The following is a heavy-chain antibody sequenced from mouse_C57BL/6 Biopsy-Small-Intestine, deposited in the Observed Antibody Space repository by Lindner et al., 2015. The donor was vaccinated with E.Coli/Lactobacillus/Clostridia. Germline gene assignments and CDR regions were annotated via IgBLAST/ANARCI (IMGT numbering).Heavy chain of an antibody. CDR1: GFTFSSYA. J-gene: IGHJ2*01. Sequence: VQLQESGGGLVKPGGSLKLSCAASGFTFSSYAMSWVRQTPEKRLEWVATISDGGSYTYYPDNVKGRFTISRDNAKNNLYLQMSHLKSEDTATYYCARDYYGSRYYFDYWGQGTTLTVSS. V-gene: IGHV5-4*01. CDR3: ARDYYGSRYYFDY. CDR2: ISDGGSYT. D-gene: IGHD1-1*01.